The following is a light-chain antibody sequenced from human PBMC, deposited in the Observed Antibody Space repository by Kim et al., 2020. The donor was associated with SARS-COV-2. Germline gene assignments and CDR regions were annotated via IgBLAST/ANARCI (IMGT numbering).Light chain of an antibody. CDR1: QSLLHTNGFNY. CDR3: MQGLQALRT. Sequence: DIVMTQSPLSLPVTPGEPASISCRSSQSLLHTNGFNYLDWYLQRPGQSPQLLIYLGSNRASGVPDRFSGSGSGTDFTLKISRVEAEDVGVYFCMQGLQALRTFGQWTKVDIK. CDR2: LGS. J-gene: IGKJ1*01. V-gene: IGKV2-28*01.